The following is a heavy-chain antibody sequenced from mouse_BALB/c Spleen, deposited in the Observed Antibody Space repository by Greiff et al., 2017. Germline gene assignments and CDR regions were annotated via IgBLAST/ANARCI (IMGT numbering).Heavy chain of an antibody. CDR2: ISSGGSYT. CDR3: TRDLGSGAMDY. V-gene: IGHV5-6-4*01. D-gene: IGHD4-1*01. J-gene: IGHJ4*01. CDR1: GFTFSSYT. Sequence: VQLKESGGGLVKPGGSLKLSCAASGFTFSSYTMSWVRQTPEKRLEWVATISSGGSYTYYPDSVKGRFTISRDNAKNTLYLQMSSLKSEDTAMYYCTRDLGSGAMDYWGQGTSVTVSS.